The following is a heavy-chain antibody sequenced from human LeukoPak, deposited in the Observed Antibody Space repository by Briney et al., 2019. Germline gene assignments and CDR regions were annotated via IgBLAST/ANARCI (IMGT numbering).Heavy chain of an antibody. CDR2: IYYSGRT. CDR3: ASKVVTKCDY. Sequence: SETLSLTCTVSGSSISSSSYYWGWIRQPPGKGLEWIWTIYYSGRTYYNPSLKSRVTISVDTSKNQFSLKLSSVTAADTAVYYCASKVVTKCDYWGQGTRDPVS. D-gene: IGHD4-23*01. V-gene: IGHV4-39*01. J-gene: IGHJ4*02. CDR1: GSSISSSSYY.